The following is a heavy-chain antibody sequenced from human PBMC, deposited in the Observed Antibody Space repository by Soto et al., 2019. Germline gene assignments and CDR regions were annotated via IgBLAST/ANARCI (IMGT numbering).Heavy chain of an antibody. CDR1: GYTFTSYG. J-gene: IGHJ6*02. D-gene: IGHD1-7*01. CDR2: ISAYNGNT. V-gene: IGHV1-18*01. CDR3: ARDARELHWNYRSYYYYYGMDV. Sequence: QVQLVQSGAEVKKPGASVKVSCKASGYTFTSYGISWVRQAPGQGLEWMGWISAYNGNTNYAQKLQGRVTMTTDTSTSTAYIELRSLRSDDTAVYYCARDARELHWNYRSYYYYYGMDVWGQGTTVTVSS.